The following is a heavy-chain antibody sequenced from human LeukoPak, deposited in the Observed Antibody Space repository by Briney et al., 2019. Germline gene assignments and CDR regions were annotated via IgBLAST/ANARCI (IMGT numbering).Heavy chain of an antibody. D-gene: IGHD2-15*01. CDR1: GFTFSSYG. CDR2: IWYDGSNK. Sequence: GGSLRLSCAASGFTFSSYGMHWVRQAPGKGLEWAAVIWYDGSNKYYADSVKGRFTIPRDNSKNTLYLQMNSLRAEDTAVYYCARDTGWNFDYWGQGTLVTVSS. CDR3: ARDTGWNFDY. J-gene: IGHJ4*02. V-gene: IGHV3-33*01.